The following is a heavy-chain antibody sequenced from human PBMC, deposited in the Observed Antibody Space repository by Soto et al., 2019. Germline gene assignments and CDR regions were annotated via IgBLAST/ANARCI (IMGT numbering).Heavy chain of an antibody. V-gene: IGHV3-23*01. CDR3: AKGRGQNWSFDY. Sequence: EVQLLESGGGSVQPGGSLRLSCAASGFTFNNYAMHWVRRPPGKGLEWVSSISHSGGTTYYADSVKGRFSISRDSLAGTIYLQMNSLRAEDTALYYCAKGRGQNWSFDYWGQGTLVTVSP. D-gene: IGHD1-1*01. J-gene: IGHJ4*02. CDR2: ISHSGGTT. CDR1: GFTFNNYA.